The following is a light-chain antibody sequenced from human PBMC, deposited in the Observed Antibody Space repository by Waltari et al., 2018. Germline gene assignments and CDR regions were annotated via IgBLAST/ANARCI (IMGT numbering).Light chain of an antibody. CDR2: DVS. Sequence: DTNWTQSPSSLSASVGNRATIICQATQGIDNSLNWLQQKPGKALNLLIYDVSILEAGVPSRFSGSGSVTYFTLTITNLQPEDFATYFCQRYDKFPLTFGGGTKV. CDR1: QGIDNS. CDR3: QRYDKFPLT. J-gene: IGKJ4*01. V-gene: IGKV1-33*01.